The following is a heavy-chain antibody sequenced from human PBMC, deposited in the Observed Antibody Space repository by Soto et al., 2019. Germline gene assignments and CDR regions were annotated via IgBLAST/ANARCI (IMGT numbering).Heavy chain of an antibody. Sequence: QITLKESGPTLVKPTQTLTLTCTFSGFSLSSSGVGVGWIRQPPGKALEWLTFIYWDDDKRYSPSLKSRLTITKDTSKHQVVLTLTNMDPVDTATYYCARLVVAGITYYFESWGQGTLLTVSS. CDR2: IYWDDDK. D-gene: IGHD2-15*01. V-gene: IGHV2-5*02. CDR3: ARLVVAGITYYFES. CDR1: GFSLSSSGVG. J-gene: IGHJ4*02.